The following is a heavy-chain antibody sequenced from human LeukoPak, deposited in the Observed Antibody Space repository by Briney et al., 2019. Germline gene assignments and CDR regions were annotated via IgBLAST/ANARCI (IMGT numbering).Heavy chain of an antibody. D-gene: IGHD6-13*01. J-gene: IGHJ4*02. Sequence: SETLSLTCTVSGGSISSYYWSWIRQPPGKGLEWIGYIYYSGSTNYNPSLKSRVTISVDTSKNQFSLKLSSVTAADAAVYYCASTAAGPYYFDYWGQGTLVTVSS. V-gene: IGHV4-59*08. CDR3: ASTAAGPYYFDY. CDR1: GGSISSYY. CDR2: IYYSGST.